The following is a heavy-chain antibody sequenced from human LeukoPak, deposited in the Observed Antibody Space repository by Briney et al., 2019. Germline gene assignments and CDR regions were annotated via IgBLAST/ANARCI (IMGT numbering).Heavy chain of an antibody. CDR2: IYYSGST. D-gene: IGHD3-10*01. J-gene: IGHJ4*02. V-gene: IGHV4-59*11. Sequence: SETLSLTCTVSGGSISSHYWSWVRQPPGKGLEWIGYIYYSGSTNYNPSLKSRVTISVDTSKNQFSLKLSSVTAADTAVYYCARDAYYYGSGSYRVLDYWGQGTLVTVSS. CDR3: ARDAYYYGSGSYRVLDY. CDR1: GGSISSHY.